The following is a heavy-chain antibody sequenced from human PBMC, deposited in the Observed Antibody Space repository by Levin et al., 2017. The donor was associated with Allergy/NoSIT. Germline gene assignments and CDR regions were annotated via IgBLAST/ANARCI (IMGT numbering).Heavy chain of an antibody. V-gene: IGHV3-48*03. J-gene: IGHJ4*02. D-gene: IGHD2-2*01. CDR2: ISSSGSTI. Sequence: GGSLRLSCAASGFTFSSYEMNWVRQAPGKGLEWVSYISSSGSTIYYADSVKGRFTISRDNAKNSLYLQMNSLRAEDTAVYYCARGYCSSTSCYHGEFRYWGQGTLVTVSS. CDR3: ARGYCSSTSCYHGEFRY. CDR1: GFTFSSYE.